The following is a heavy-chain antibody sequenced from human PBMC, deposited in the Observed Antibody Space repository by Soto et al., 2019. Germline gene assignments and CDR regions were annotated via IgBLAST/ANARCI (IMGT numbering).Heavy chain of an antibody. CDR1: GFSLSTSGMC. Sequence: SGPTLVNPTQTLTLTCTFSGFSLSTSGMCVSWIRQPPGKALEWLALIDWDDDKYYSTSLKTRLTISKDTSKNQVVLTMTNMDPVDTATYYCARIQDAPYYYYGMDVWGQGTTVTVSS. V-gene: IGHV2-70*01. CDR3: ARIQDAPYYYYGMDV. CDR2: IDWDDDK. D-gene: IGHD2-15*01. J-gene: IGHJ6*02.